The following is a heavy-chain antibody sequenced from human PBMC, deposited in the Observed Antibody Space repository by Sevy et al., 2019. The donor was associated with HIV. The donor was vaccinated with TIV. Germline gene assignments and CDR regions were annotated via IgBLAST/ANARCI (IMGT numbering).Heavy chain of an antibody. CDR1: GGSISSSSYY. D-gene: IGHD3-22*01. J-gene: IGHJ2*01. CDR2: IYYSGST. CDR3: ARATYYYDSSGYPLDWYFDL. Sequence: SETLSLTCTVSGGSISSSSYYWGWIRQPPGKGLEWIGNIYYSGSTYYNPSLKSRVTISVDTSKNQFSLKLSSVTAAVTAVYYCARATYYYDSSGYPLDWYFDLWGRGTLVTVSS. V-gene: IGHV4-39*01.